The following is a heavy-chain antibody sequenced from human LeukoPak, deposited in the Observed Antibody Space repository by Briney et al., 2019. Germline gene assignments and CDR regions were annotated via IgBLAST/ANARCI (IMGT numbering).Heavy chain of an antibody. CDR3: ARDPRPLLTYYYGSGSPSDYYMDV. CDR2: IKQDGSEK. V-gene: IGHV3-7*01. J-gene: IGHJ6*03. CDR1: GFTFSSYW. Sequence: GGSLRLSCAASGFTFSSYWMSWVRQAPGKGLEWVANIKQDGSEKYYVDSVKGRFTISRDNAKNSLYLQMNSLRAEDTAVYYCARDPRPLLTYYYGSGSPSDYYMDVWGKGTTVTVSS. D-gene: IGHD3-10*01.